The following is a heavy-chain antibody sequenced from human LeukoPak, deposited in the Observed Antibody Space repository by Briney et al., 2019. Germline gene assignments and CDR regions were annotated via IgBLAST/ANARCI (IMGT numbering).Heavy chain of an antibody. CDR3: ARRAQLAPRQPRDY. CDR1: GASISSSSYY. D-gene: IGHD6-6*01. CDR2: IYYSGST. V-gene: IGHV4-39*01. J-gene: IGHJ4*02. Sequence: PSETLSLTCTVSGASISSSSYYWGWIRQPPGKGLEWIGSIYYSGSTYYNPSLKSRVTISVDTSKNQFSLKLSSVTAADTAVYYCARRAQLAPRQPRDYWGQGTPVTVSS.